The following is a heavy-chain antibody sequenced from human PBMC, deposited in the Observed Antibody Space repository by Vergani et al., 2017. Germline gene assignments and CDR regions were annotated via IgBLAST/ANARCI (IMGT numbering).Heavy chain of an antibody. V-gene: IGHV3-30*18. Sequence: QVQLVESGGGVVQPGRSLRLSCAASGFTFSSYGMHWVRQAPGKGLEWVAVISYDGSNKYYADSVKGRFTISRCNSKNTLYLQMNSLRAEDTAVYYCAKDVGSSGYYDAFDIWGQGTMVTVSS. CDR2: ISYDGSNK. J-gene: IGHJ3*02. CDR1: GFTFSSYG. D-gene: IGHD3-22*01. CDR3: AKDVGSSGYYDAFDI.